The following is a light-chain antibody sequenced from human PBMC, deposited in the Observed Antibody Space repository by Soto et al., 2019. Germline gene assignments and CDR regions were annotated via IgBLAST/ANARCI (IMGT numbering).Light chain of an antibody. CDR1: QSISSD. CDR2: GAS. V-gene: IGKV3-15*01. J-gene: IGKJ1*01. Sequence: EIVMTQSPATLSVSPGERATLSCRASQSISSDLAWYQQKPGQAPRLLIYGASTRVTGIPVRFSGSGSGTEFTLTISSLQSEDFAVYYCQQYNSWPARTFGQGTKVEIK. CDR3: QQYNSWPART.